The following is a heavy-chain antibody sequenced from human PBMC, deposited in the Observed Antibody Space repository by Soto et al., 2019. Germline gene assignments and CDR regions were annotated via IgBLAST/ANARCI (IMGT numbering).Heavy chain of an antibody. D-gene: IGHD3-9*01. CDR1: SGSISSSNW. Sequence: SETLSLTCAVSSGSISSSNWWSWVRQPPGKGLEWIGEIYHSGSTNYNPSLKSRVTISVDKSKNQFSLKLSSVTAADTAVYYCDRADFDHYYYYYYIDVWGKGTTVTVSS. CDR2: IYHSGST. J-gene: IGHJ6*03. CDR3: DRADFDHYYYYYYIDV. V-gene: IGHV4-4*02.